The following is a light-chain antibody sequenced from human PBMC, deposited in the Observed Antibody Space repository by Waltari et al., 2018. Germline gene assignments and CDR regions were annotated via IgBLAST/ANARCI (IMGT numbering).Light chain of an antibody. J-gene: IGKJ3*01. CDR1: QRVFHSSKNKNS. Sequence: DIVMTQSPDSLSVSLGERATINCKSSQRVFHSSKNKNSLAWYQKKRGQPPSLLIYWASTRESGFPYRFSGCGSGRDFTLTISSLQAEDVAVYYCQQYYFTPFTFGHGTKVDIK. CDR3: QQYYFTPFT. CDR2: WAS. V-gene: IGKV4-1*01.